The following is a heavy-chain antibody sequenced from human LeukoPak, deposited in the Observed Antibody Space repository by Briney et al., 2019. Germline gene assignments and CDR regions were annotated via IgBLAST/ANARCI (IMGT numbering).Heavy chain of an antibody. J-gene: IGHJ4*02. CDR1: GFTVSSNY. CDR2: IYSGGSI. Sequence: GGSLRLSCAASGFTVSSNYMNWVRQAPGKGLEWVSLIYSGGSIYYADSVKGRFTTSRDNSKNTLYLQMNSLRAEDTAVYYCAKDPYCSSTSCYPLYYFDYWGQGTLVTVSS. V-gene: IGHV3-53*01. D-gene: IGHD2-2*01. CDR3: AKDPYCSSTSCYPLYYFDY.